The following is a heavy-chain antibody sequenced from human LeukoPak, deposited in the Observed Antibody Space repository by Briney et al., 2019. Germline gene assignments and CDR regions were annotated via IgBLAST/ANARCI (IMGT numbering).Heavy chain of an antibody. Sequence: GGSLRLTCAASGFTFSSYSMNWVRQAPGKGLEWVSAVTNSGGSTDYADSVKGRFTISRDNSKNTLYLQMNSLRAEDTAVYYCAKDFGRINVAPGHWGQGTLVTVPS. J-gene: IGHJ4*02. CDR3: AKDFGRINVAPGH. D-gene: IGHD2-15*01. CDR1: GFTFSSYS. CDR2: VTNSGGST. V-gene: IGHV3-23*01.